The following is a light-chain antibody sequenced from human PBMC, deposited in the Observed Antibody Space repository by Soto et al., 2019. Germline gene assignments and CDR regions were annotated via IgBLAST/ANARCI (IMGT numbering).Light chain of an antibody. J-gene: IGKJ2*01. Sequence: EIVLTQSPGTLSLSPGERATLSCRASQSISSSYLAWYQQKPGQAPRLLIYAASSRATDIPDRFSGSGSGTDFTLTIGRLEPEDFAVYYCQLYGSSHMFSFGQGTKLEIK. CDR1: QSISSSY. V-gene: IGKV3-20*01. CDR3: QLYGSSHMFS. CDR2: AAS.